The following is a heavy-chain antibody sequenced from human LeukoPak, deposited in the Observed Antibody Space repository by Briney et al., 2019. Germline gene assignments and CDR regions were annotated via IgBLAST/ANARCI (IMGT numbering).Heavy chain of an antibody. CDR2: IYTSGST. Sequence: SETLSLTCTVSGGSISTHYCNWVRQPAGKALEWIGRIYTSGSTNYHPSLKSRVTMSVDTSKNQFSLKQRSVTAADTAVYYCARDAGSMMTSLDYWGQGTLVTVSS. D-gene: IGHD3-22*01. V-gene: IGHV4-4*07. CDR1: GGSISTHY. J-gene: IGHJ4*02. CDR3: ARDAGSMMTSLDY.